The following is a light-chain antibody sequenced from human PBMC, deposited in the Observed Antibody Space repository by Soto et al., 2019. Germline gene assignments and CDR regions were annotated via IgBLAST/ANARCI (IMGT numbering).Light chain of an antibody. CDR1: KSVSSSY. CDR2: GAS. V-gene: IGKV3-20*01. J-gene: IGKJ2*01. Sequence: ETVLTQSPGTLSLSPGERATLSCRATKSVSSSYLAWYQQKPGQAPRLLIYGASNRATGIPDRFSGSGSGTDFTLTISRLEAADSAVYYCQQYSTTPHTFGQGTNLEIK. CDR3: QQYSTTPHT.